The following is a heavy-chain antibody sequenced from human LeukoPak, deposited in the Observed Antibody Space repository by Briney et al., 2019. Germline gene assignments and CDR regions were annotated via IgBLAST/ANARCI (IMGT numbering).Heavy chain of an antibody. CDR3: ARDFRGGYNFWSGYYTPYYFDY. CDR1: GGSLSGYY. Sequence: SETLSLTCAVYGGSLSGYYWSWIRQPPGKGLEWIGEINHSGSTNYNPSLKSRVTISVDTSKNQFSLKLSSVTAADTAVYYCARDFRGGYNFWSGYYTPYYFDYWGQGTLVTVSS. J-gene: IGHJ4*02. D-gene: IGHD3-3*01. V-gene: IGHV4-34*01. CDR2: INHSGST.